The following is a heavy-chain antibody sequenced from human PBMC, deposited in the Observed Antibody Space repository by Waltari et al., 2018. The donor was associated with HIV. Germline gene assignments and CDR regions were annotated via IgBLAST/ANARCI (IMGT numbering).Heavy chain of an antibody. D-gene: IGHD3-10*01. CDR1: GYSLTSYW. V-gene: IGHV5-10-1*01. Sequence: EVQLVQSGAEVKKPGESLRISCTGSGYSLTSYWISWGRQMPGKGLEWMGRIDPSDSYTNYSPSFQGHVTISADKSISTAYLQWSSLKASDTAMYYCAKLRSGSYDWFDPWGQGTLVTVSS. J-gene: IGHJ5*02. CDR2: IDPSDSYT. CDR3: AKLRSGSYDWFDP.